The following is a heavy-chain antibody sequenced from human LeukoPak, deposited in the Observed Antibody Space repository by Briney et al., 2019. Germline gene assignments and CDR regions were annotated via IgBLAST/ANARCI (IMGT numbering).Heavy chain of an antibody. J-gene: IGHJ4*02. CDR2: IYYSGST. CDR3: ARGGSYWVY. V-gene: IGHV4-39*07. CDR1: GGPISSSSYY. Sequence: SETVSLTCTVSGGPISSSSYYWGWIRQPPGKGLEWIGSIYYSGSTYYNPSLKSRVSISVDTSKNQFSLKLSSVTAADSALYYCARGGSYWVYWGQGTLV. D-gene: IGHD1-26*01.